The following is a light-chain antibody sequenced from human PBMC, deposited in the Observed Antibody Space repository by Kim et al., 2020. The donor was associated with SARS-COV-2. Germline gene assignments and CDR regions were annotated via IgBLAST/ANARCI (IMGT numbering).Light chain of an antibody. CDR1: NIGSKS. CDR3: QVWDSSSDHPV. CDR2: YDS. V-gene: IGLV3-21*04. J-gene: IGLJ3*02. Sequence: SYELTQPPSVSVAPGKTARNTCGGNNIGSKSVHWYQQKPGQAPVLVIYYDSDRPSGIPERFSGSNSGNTATLTISRVEAGDEADYYCQVWDSSSDHPVFGGGTQLTVL.